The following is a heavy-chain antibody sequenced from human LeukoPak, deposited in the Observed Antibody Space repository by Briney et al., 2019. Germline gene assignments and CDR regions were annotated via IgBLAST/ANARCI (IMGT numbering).Heavy chain of an antibody. CDR2: IGSSDSTT. Sequence: GGSLRLSCVGSGFIFNIYEMNWVRQAPGKGLEWLSYIGSSDSTTHYADSVKGRFTISRDNAKNSLYLQMNSLRVEDTAVYYCSAGEGYYDSGDYYSAWAFNVWGQGTMVTVSS. J-gene: IGHJ3*01. D-gene: IGHD3-22*01. CDR1: GFIFNIYE. CDR3: SAGEGYYDSGDYYSAWAFNV. V-gene: IGHV3-48*03.